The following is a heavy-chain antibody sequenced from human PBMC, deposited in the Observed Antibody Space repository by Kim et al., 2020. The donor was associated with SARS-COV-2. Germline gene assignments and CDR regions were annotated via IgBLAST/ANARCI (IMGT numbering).Heavy chain of an antibody. CDR2: ISYDGSNK. CDR1: GFTFSSYA. V-gene: IGHV3-30*04. Sequence: GGSLRLSCAASGFTFSSYAMHWVRQAPGKGLEWVAVISYDGSNKYYADSVKGRFTISRDNSKNTLYLQMNSLRAEDTAVYYCAISGSGSYYYGMDVWGQGTTVTVSS. J-gene: IGHJ6*02. CDR3: AISGSGSYYYGMDV. D-gene: IGHD3-10*01.